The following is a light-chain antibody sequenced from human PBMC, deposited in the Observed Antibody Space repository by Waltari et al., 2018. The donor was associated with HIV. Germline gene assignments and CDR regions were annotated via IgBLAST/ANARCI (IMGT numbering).Light chain of an antibody. CDR2: GNS. CDR3: QSYDSNLSGATV. CDR1: RSNIRAGYD. V-gene: IGLV1-40*01. Sequence: QSVLTQPPSVSGAPGPRVTISCTGSRSNIRAGYDVHWYQPLPETAPTVLIYGNSTRPSGVPDRFSGSKSGTSASLAITGLQAEDEADYYCQSYDSNLSGATVFGTGTKVTVL. J-gene: IGLJ1*01.